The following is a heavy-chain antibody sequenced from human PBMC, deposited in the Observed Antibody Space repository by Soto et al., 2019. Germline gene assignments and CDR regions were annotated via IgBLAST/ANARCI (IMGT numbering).Heavy chain of an antibody. J-gene: IGHJ4*02. CDR2: ISSGGGSP. V-gene: IGHV3-23*01. CDR3: AKGDGRIVPRHFDY. Sequence: GGSLRLSCAASGFTFSDYAMSWVRQAPGKGLEWVSSISSGGGSPYYADSVKGRFTISRNNSKNTLFLQMNSLRAEDTAVYYCAKGDGRIVPRHFDYWGQGTLVTVSS. CDR1: GFTFSDYA. D-gene: IGHD1-26*01.